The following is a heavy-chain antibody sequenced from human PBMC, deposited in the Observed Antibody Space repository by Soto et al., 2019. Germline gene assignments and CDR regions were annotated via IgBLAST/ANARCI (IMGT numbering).Heavy chain of an antibody. CDR1: GGSISSSSYY. Sequence: SETLSLTCTVSGGSISSSSYYWGWIRQPPGKGLEWIGSIYYSGSTYYNPSLKSRVTISVDTSKNQFSLKLSSVTAADTAVYYCARGRGSGWSRGLTLFDYWGQGTLVTVSS. CDR3: ARGRGSGWSRGLTLFDY. CDR2: IYYSGST. V-gene: IGHV4-39*07. D-gene: IGHD6-19*01. J-gene: IGHJ4*02.